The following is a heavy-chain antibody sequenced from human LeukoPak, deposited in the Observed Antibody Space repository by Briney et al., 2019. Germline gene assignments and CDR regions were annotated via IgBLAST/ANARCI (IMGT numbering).Heavy chain of an antibody. D-gene: IGHD3-22*01. CDR3: ARDRHYDSSGYYDY. V-gene: IGHV3-23*01. J-gene: IGHJ4*02. Sequence: GGSLRLSCAASGFTFSSYAMSWVRQAPGKGLEWVSAITGSGGGTYYGDSVKGRFTISRDNSKNTLYLQMNSLRVEDTAVYYCARDRHYDSSGYYDYWGQGTLVTVSS. CDR2: ITGSGGGT. CDR1: GFTFSSYA.